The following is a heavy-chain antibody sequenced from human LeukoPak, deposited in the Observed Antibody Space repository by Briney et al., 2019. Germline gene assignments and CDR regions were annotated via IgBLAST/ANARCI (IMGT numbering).Heavy chain of an antibody. V-gene: IGHV3-21*01. Sequence: GGSLRLSCAASGFTFSSYSMNWVRQAPGKGLEWVSSISSSSSYIYYADSVKGRFTISRDSAKTSLYLQMNSLRAEDSAVYYCVRGRDVVATAPFFYYGMDVWGQGTTVTVSS. CDR2: ISSSSSYI. D-gene: IGHD5-12*01. CDR3: VRGRDVVATAPFFYYGMDV. J-gene: IGHJ6*02. CDR1: GFTFSSYS.